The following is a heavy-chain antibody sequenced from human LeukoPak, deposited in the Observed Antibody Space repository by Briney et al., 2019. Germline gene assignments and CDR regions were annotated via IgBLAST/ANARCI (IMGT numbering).Heavy chain of an antibody. CDR1: GGSISSGDYY. CDR3: ARDYQGPFEVDYCGMDV. V-gene: IGHV4-30-4*01. D-gene: IGHD2-15*01. Sequence: SETLSLTCTVSGGSISSGDYYWSWIRQPPGKGLEWIGYICYSGSTCYNPSLKSRVTISVDTSKNQFSLKLSSVTAADTAVYYCARDYQGPFEVDYCGMDVWGQGTTVTVSS. CDR2: ICYSGST. J-gene: IGHJ6*02.